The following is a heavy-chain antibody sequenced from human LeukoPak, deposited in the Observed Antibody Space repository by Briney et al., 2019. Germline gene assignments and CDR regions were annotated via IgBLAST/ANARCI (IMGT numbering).Heavy chain of an antibody. CDR2: IYSSGST. J-gene: IGHJ3*02. V-gene: IGHV4-4*07. CDR1: GGSISSYY. CDR3: ARDPPLKSFDI. Sequence: SETLFLTCTVSGGSISSYYWSWIRQPPGKGLEWIGRIYSSGSTNYNPSLKSRVTMSVDTSKNQFSLKLSSVTAADTAVYYCARDPPLKSFDIWGQGTMVTVSS.